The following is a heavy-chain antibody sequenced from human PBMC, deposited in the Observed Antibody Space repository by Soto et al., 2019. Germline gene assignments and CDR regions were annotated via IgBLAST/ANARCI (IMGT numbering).Heavy chain of an antibody. D-gene: IGHD3-10*01. CDR1: GFTFTTYW. V-gene: IGHV3-7*03. CDR2: IRQDGGAQ. Sequence: EVQLVESGGGLAQPGGSLRLSCVASGFTFTTYWMSWVRQAPGKGLEWVANIRQDGGAQYYVDSVKGRFTISRDNAKKSVYLQMDSLRAEDTAVYYCVRGGHGSGSYLGSSWGQGILVTVSS. J-gene: IGHJ5*02. CDR3: VRGGHGSGSYLGSS.